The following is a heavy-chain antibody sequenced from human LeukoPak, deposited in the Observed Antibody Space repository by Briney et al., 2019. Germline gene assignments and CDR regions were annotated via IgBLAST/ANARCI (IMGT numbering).Heavy chain of an antibody. CDR1: GFTFSSYA. D-gene: IGHD3-3*01. V-gene: IGHV1-69*06. J-gene: IGHJ4*02. CDR2: IIPIFGTA. CDR3: ARATLLEWSLLYFDY. Sequence: GGSLRLSCAASGFTFSSYAISWVRQAPGQGLEWMGGIIPIFGTANYAQKFQGRVTITADKSTSTAYMELSSLRSEDTAVYYCARATLLEWSLLYFDYWGQGTLVTVSS.